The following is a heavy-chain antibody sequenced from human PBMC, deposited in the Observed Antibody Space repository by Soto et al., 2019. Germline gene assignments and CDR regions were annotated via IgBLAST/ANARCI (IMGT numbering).Heavy chain of an antibody. CDR3: AKAATVVTLYYFDY. J-gene: IGHJ4*02. V-gene: IGHV3-23*01. CDR1: GFTFNNYG. D-gene: IGHD4-17*01. CDR2: ITDSGGST. Sequence: PGGSLRLSCAASGFTFNNYGMSWVRQAPGKGLEWVSAITDSGGSTYYADSVKGWFTISRDNSKNTVYLQMNSLRAEDTAVYYCAKAATVVTLYYFDYWGQGTLVTVSS.